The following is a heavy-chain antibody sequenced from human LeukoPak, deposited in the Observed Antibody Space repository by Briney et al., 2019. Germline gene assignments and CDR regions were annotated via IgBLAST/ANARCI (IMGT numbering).Heavy chain of an antibody. J-gene: IGHJ4*02. CDR2: ISTSSTYI. CDR3: ARDPPFIIGTTFFDY. CDR1: GFTFSSYS. V-gene: IGHV3-21*01. Sequence: KHGGSLRLSCAASGFTFSSYSMNWVRQAPGKGLEWVSSISTSSTYIYFADSVKGRFTISRDNAKNSLYLQMNSLRAEDTAVYYCARDPPFIIGTTFFDYWGQGTLVTVSS. D-gene: IGHD1-20*01.